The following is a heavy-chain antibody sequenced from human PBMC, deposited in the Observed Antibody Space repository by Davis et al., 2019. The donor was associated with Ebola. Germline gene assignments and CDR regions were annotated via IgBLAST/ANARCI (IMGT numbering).Heavy chain of an antibody. V-gene: IGHV3-7*01. CDR2: MVPDGSQI. Sequence: GESLKISCEVSGLSFGTNWMSWVRQAPGKGLEWVANMVPDGSQIYYVDSVRGRFTISRDNAKNSVFLQMNSLRVEDTAVYYCSQFWSGYFDYWGQGALVTVSS. CDR3: SQFWSGYFDY. D-gene: IGHD3-3*01. J-gene: IGHJ4*02. CDR1: GLSFGTNW.